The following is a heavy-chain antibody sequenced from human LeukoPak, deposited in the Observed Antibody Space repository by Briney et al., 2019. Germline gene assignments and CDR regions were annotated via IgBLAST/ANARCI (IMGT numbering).Heavy chain of an antibody. J-gene: IGHJ3*02. CDR3: ASEYNDVLTGYYDAFDI. CDR2: IYTSGST. V-gene: IGHV4-4*07. D-gene: IGHD3-9*01. CDR1: GGSMSTYY. Sequence: SETLSLTCTVSGGSMSTYYWSWIRQPAGKGLEWIGRIYTSGSTDYNPSLKSRVTMSVDTSKNQFSLKLSSVTAADTAVYYCASEYNDVLTGYYDAFDIWGQGTMVTVSS.